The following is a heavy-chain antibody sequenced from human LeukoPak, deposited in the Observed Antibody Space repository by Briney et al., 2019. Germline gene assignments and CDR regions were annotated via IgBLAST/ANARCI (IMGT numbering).Heavy chain of an antibody. Sequence: GGSLRLSCAASGFTFSGYWMSWVRQAPGKGLEWVANIKQDGSEKYYVDSVKGRFTISRDNAKNSLYLQMNSLRAEDTAVYYCARSMYSGSYGAFDIWGQGTMVTVSS. CDR2: IKQDGSEK. V-gene: IGHV3-7*01. J-gene: IGHJ3*02. CDR3: ARSMYSGSYGAFDI. D-gene: IGHD1-26*01. CDR1: GFTFSGYW.